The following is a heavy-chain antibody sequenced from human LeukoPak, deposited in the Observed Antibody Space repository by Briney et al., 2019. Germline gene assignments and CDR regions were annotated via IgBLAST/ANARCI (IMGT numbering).Heavy chain of an antibody. CDR2: IWYGGSNK. D-gene: IGHD1-26*01. J-gene: IGHJ6*03. CDR1: GFTFSSYG. V-gene: IGHV3-30*18. CDR3: AKASSGSYSHYYYYYMDV. Sequence: GRSLRLSCAASGFTFSSYGMHWVRQAPGKGLEWVAVIWYGGSNKYYADSVKGRFTISRDDSKNTLYLQMNSLRAEDTAVYYCAKASSGSYSHYYYYYMDVWGKGTTVTVSS.